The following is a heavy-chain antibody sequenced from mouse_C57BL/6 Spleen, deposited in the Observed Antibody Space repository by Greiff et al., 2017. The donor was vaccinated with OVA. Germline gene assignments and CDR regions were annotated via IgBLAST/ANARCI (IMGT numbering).Heavy chain of an antibody. J-gene: IGHJ2*01. CDR3: ARSGGGITTLVATLDY. CDR2: IYPRSGNT. D-gene: IGHD1-1*01. Sequence: VQLQESGAELARPGASVKLSCTASGYTFTSYGIRWVKQRTGQGLEWIGEIYPRSGNTYYNAKFKGKATLTADKSSSTVCMVLRSLTSEDSAVFFGARSGGGITTLVATLDYWGKGTTLTVSS. CDR1: GYTFTSYG. V-gene: IGHV1-81*01.